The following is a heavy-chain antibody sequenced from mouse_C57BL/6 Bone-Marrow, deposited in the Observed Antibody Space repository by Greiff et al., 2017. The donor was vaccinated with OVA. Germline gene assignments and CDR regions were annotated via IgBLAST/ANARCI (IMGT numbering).Heavy chain of an antibody. J-gene: IGHJ2*01. Sequence: EVHLVESGGGLVKPGGSLKLSCAASGFTFSSYAMSWVRQTPEKRLEWVATISDGGSYTYYPDNVKGRFTISRDNAKNNLYLQMSHLKSEDTAMYYCARKYGSSYGYFDYWGQGTTLTVSS. CDR3: ARKYGSSYGYFDY. V-gene: IGHV5-4*01. CDR2: ISDGGSYT. CDR1: GFTFSSYA. D-gene: IGHD1-1*01.